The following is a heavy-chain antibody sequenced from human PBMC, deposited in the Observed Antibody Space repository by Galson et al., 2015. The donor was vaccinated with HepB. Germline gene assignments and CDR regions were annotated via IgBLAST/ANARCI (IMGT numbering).Heavy chain of an antibody. D-gene: IGHD5-18*01. CDR1: GFTSRRYA. V-gene: IGHV3-23*01. CDR3: TKDSTMVTLGWFDS. Sequence: SLRLSCPASGFTSRRYALSWVRQAPGKGLEWVSSINVIGEYTYSPDSVKGRFTISRDNSKNTLYQQMNSVRAEDTAIYYCTKDSTMVTLGWFDSWGQGTLVTVSS. J-gene: IGHJ5*01. CDR2: INVIGEYT.